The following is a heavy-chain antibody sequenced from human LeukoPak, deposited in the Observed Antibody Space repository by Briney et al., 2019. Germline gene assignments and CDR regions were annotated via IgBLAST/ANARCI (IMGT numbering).Heavy chain of an antibody. CDR2: IKQDGSEK. Sequence: GGSLRLSCAASGSTFSSYWMSWVRQAPGKGLEGVANIKQDGSEKYYVDSVKGRFTISRDNAKNSLYLQMNSLRAEDTAVYYCARDLGYSSGLDYWGQGTLVTVSS. J-gene: IGHJ4*02. D-gene: IGHD6-19*01. V-gene: IGHV3-7*01. CDR3: ARDLGYSSGLDY. CDR1: GSTFSSYW.